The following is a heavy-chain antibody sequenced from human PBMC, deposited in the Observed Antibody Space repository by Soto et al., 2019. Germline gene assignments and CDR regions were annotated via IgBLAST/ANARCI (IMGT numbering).Heavy chain of an antibody. J-gene: IGHJ6*02. D-gene: IGHD5-12*01. CDR2: IWYDGSNK. CDR1: GFTFSSYG. CDR3: ARDGPGVATREIVDGPYYYYGMDV. Sequence: PGGSLRLSCAASGFTFSSYGMHWVRQAPGKGLEWVAVIWYDGSNKYYADSVKGRFTISRDNSKNTLYLQMNSLRAEDTAVYYCARDGPGVATREIVDGPYYYYGMDVWGQGTTVTVSS. V-gene: IGHV3-33*01.